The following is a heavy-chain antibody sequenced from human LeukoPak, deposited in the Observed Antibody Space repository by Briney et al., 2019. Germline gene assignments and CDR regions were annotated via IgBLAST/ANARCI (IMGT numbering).Heavy chain of an antibody. Sequence: SETLSLTCAVYGGSFSGYYWAWIRQPPGKGLEWIGEINHSGSANYNPSLKSRVTISLDTSKNQFSLKLSSVTAADTAVYYCARGQGTVTTHWGQGTLVTVSS. V-gene: IGHV4-34*01. CDR3: ARGQGTVTTH. D-gene: IGHD4-17*01. CDR2: INHSGSA. CDR1: GGSFSGYY. J-gene: IGHJ4*02.